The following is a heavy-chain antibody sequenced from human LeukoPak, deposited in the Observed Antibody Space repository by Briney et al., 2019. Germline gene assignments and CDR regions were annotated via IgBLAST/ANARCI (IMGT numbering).Heavy chain of an antibody. CDR3: ARDVVAAAGSWDY. CDR1: GGSFSGYY. D-gene: IGHD6-13*01. Sequence: PSETLSLTCAVYGGSFSGYYWSWLRQPPGKGLEWIGEINHSGSTNYNPSLKSRVTISVDTSKNQFSLNLSSVTAADTAVYYCARDVVAAAGSWDYWGQGTLVTVSS. J-gene: IGHJ4*02. V-gene: IGHV4-34*01. CDR2: INHSGST.